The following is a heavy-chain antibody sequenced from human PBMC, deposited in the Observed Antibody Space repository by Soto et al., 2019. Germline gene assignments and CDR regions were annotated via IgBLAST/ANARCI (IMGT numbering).Heavy chain of an antibody. CDR2: IWYDGSNN. CDR3: ARCYGSGRAYYFDY. D-gene: IGHD6-19*01. CDR1: GFTFSSYG. V-gene: IGHV3-33*01. Sequence: GGSLRLSCAASGFTFSSYGMHWVRQAPGKGLEWVAVIWYDGSNNYYADSVKGRFTISRDNYKNTLYLQMISLRAEDTFVYYCARCYGSGRAYYFDYWGQGTLVTVSS. J-gene: IGHJ4*02.